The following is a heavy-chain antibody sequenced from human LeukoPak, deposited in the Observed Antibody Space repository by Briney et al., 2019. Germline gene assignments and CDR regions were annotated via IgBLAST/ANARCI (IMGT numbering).Heavy chain of an antibody. D-gene: IGHD2-2*01. V-gene: IGHV1-2*02. CDR2: INPNSGGT. CDR3: ARDAERVVPAVQPVYYYGMDV. Sequence: GASVKVSCKASGYTFTGYYMHWVRQAPGQGLEWMGWINPNSGGTNYAQKFQGRVTMTRDTSISTAYMELSRLRSDDTAVYYCARDAERVVPAVQPVYYYGMDVWGQGTTVTVSS. J-gene: IGHJ6*02. CDR1: GYTFTGYY.